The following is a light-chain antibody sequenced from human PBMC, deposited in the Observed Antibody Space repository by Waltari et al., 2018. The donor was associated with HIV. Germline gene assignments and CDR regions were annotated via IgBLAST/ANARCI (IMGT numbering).Light chain of an antibody. J-gene: IGLJ1*01. CDR1: SSDVGAYEY. V-gene: IGLV2-14*03. CDR3: ASFTSGRLNV. CDR2: DVY. Sequence: QSALTQPASVSGSPGQSLTISCPGTSSDVGAYEYVPLYQQHPGKVPKLLIYDVYNRPSRISNRFSGSKSGNTASLTISGLQAEDEAAYYCASFTSGRLNVFGTGTKVTVL.